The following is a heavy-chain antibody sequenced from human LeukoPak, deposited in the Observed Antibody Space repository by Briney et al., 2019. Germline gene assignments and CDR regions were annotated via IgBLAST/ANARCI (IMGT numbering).Heavy chain of an antibody. Sequence: GGSLRLSCAASGFTFSSSGMSWVRQAPGRGLEWVSAISGGGDATYYADSVKGRFTISRDNSKNTLYLQMNSLRAEDTAVYYCAKMQGYFDYWVQGTMVTVSS. CDR1: GFTFSSSG. J-gene: IGHJ4*02. CDR3: AKMQGYFDY. CDR2: ISGGGDAT. V-gene: IGHV3-23*01.